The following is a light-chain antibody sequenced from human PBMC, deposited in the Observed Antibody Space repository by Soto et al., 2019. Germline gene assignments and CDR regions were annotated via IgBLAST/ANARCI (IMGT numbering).Light chain of an antibody. CDR1: QSITNW. Sequence: DIQITQSPSTLSASVGDRVTITCPASQSITNWLAWYQQKAGKAPKLLIYGASTFESGVPSWFSGSGSGTAFTLTISSLQPEDVATYYCLQHNTYPLTFGGGTKVDI. V-gene: IGKV1-5*01. CDR3: LQHNTYPLT. CDR2: GAS. J-gene: IGKJ4*01.